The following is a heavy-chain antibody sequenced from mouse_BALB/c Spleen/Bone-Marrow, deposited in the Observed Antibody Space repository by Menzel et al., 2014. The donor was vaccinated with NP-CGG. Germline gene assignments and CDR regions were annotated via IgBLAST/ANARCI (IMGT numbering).Heavy chain of an antibody. CDR1: GYTSTSYW. CDR2: IYPGNSDT. V-gene: IGHV1-5*01. D-gene: IGHD2-1*01. CDR3: TGGKDYYAMDY. J-gene: IGHJ4*01. Sequence: VQLQQSGTVLARPGASVKMSCKASGYTSTSYWMHWVKQRPGQGLEWIGAIYPGNSDTSYNQKFKGKAKLTAVTSTSTAYMELSSLTNEDSAVYYCTGGKDYYAMDYWGQGTSVTVSS.